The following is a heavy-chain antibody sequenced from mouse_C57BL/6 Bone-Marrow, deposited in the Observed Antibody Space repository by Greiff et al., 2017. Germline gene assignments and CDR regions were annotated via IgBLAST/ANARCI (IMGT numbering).Heavy chain of an antibody. CDR3: AREPYFDY. J-gene: IGHJ2*01. CDR2: IDPSDSYT. V-gene: IGHV1-69*01. CDR1: GYTFTSYW. Sequence: QVHVKQPGAELVMPGASVKLSCKASGYTFTSYWMHWVKQRPGQGLEWIGEIDPSDSYTNYTQKFKGKSTLTVDKSSSTAYMQLSSLTSEDSAIYYCAREPYFDYWGQGTTLTVSS.